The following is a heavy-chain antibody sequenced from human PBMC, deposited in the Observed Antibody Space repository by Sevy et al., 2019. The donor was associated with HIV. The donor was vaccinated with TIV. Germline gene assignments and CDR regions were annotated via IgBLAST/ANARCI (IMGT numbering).Heavy chain of an antibody. D-gene: IGHD2-21*01. J-gene: IGHJ4*02. CDR3: VKEGGGEGGDH. V-gene: IGHV3-30*02. CDR2: IQYDGSNK. Sequence: GGSLRLSCAASGFSFSSYGMHWVRQAPGKGLEWMSYIQYDGSNKDYADSVKGRFTISRDNSKNTLYLQMNSLRVGDPAVFYCVKEGGGEGGDHWGQGTLVTVSS. CDR1: GFSFSSYG.